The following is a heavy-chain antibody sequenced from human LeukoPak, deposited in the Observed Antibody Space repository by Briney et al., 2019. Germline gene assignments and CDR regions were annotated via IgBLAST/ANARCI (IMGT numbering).Heavy chain of an antibody. CDR1: GFTFSDYY. CDR2: ISSSGSTI. J-gene: IGHJ5*02. V-gene: IGHV3-11*01. D-gene: IGHD4-17*01. CDR3: ATLYGDYSGDWFDP. Sequence: GGSLRLSCAASGFTFSDYYMSWLRQAPGKGLEGVSYISSSGSTIYYADSVKGRFTISRDNAKNSLYLQMNSLRAEDTAVYYCATLYGDYSGDWFDPWGQGTLVTVSS.